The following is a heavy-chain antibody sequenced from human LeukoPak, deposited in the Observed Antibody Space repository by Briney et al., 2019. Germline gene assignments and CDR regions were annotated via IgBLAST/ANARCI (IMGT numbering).Heavy chain of an antibody. D-gene: IGHD5-24*01. V-gene: IGHV1-69*05. Sequence: ASVKVSCKASGGTFSSYAISWVRRAPGQGLEWMGGIIPIFGTANYAQKFQGRVTITTDESTCTAYMELSSLRSEDTAVYYCARDSRDGYSFDYWGQGTLVTVSS. CDR1: GGTFSSYA. J-gene: IGHJ4*02. CDR2: IIPIFGTA. CDR3: ARDSRDGYSFDY.